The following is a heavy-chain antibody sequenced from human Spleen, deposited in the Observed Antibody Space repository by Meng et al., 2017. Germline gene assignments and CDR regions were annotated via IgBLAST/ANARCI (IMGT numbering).Heavy chain of an antibody. CDR2: ISDIGSII. Sequence: GESLKISCAASGFTFSSYEMNWVRQAPGKGLEWVSYISDIGSIIHYADSVKGRFIISRDNAKNSLYLQMNSLRAEDTAIYYCARVVGYSSPGAFDIWGQGTKVIVSS. J-gene: IGHJ3*02. CDR1: GFTFSSYE. CDR3: ARVVGYSSPGAFDI. V-gene: IGHV3-48*03. D-gene: IGHD5-18*01.